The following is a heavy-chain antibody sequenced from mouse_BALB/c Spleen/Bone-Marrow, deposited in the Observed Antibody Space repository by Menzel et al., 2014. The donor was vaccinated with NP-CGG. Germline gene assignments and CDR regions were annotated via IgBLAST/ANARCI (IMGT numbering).Heavy chain of an antibody. CDR1: GFDFSRYW. V-gene: IGHV4-1*02. CDR2: INPDSSTI. D-gene: IGHD1-1*01. CDR3: ARPLYYYVSSHSDY. Sequence: EVKLQESGGGLVQPGGSLKLSCAASGFDFSRYWMSWVRQAPGKGLEWIGEINPDSSTINYTPSLKDKFIISRDNAKNTLSLQMSKVRSEDTALYYCARPLYYYVSSHSDYWGQGTTLTVSS. J-gene: IGHJ2*01.